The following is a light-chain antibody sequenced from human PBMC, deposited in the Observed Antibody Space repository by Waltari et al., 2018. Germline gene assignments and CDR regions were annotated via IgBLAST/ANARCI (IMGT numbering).Light chain of an antibody. V-gene: IGLV3-1*01. CDR3: QAWDSSTHVV. CDR2: QVR. J-gene: IGLJ2*01. CDR1: KLGDKY. Sequence: SYELTQPPSVSVSPGQTASITCSGDKLGDKYACWYQQKPGQSPVLVIYQVRKRPSGSPERSAGSNSGNRASLTLSGTQAMDEADYYCQAWDSSTHVVFGGGTKLTVL.